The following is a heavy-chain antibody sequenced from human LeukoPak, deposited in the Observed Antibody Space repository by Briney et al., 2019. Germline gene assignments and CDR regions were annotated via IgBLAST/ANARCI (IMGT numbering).Heavy chain of an antibody. CDR2: INPSGGST. CDR1: GYTFTSYY. V-gene: IGHV1-46*01. D-gene: IGHD3-10*01. CDR3: ARGEPYYYGSGGNRYFDY. J-gene: IGHJ4*02. Sequence: ASVKVSCKASGYTFTSYYMHWVRQAPGQGLEWMGIINPSGGSTSYAQKFQGRVTMTRDTSTSTVYMELSSLRSDDTAVYYCARGEPYYYGSGGNRYFDYWGQGTLVTVSS.